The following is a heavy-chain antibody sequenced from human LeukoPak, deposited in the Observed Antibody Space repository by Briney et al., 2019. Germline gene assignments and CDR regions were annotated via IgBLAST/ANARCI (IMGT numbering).Heavy chain of an antibody. V-gene: IGHV3-11*01. CDR2: ISNTGSFI. D-gene: IGHD3-10*01. Sequence: GGSLRLSCAASGLTFSDEYMSWIRQAPGKGLEWVSYISNTGSFISYADSVKGRFTISRDNAKNSLYLQMDSLRAEDAAAYYCVRARGAGPGAHFDYWGQGTLVTVSS. CDR1: GLTFSDEY. J-gene: IGHJ4*02. CDR3: VRARGAGPGAHFDY.